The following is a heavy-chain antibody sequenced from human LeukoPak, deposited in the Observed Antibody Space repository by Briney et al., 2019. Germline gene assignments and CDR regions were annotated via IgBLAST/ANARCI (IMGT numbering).Heavy chain of an antibody. CDR1: GGSISSYY. J-gene: IGHJ4*02. V-gene: IGHV4-59*08. CDR2: IYYSGST. CDR3: ARGYSSSWYYFDY. Sequence: PSETLSLTCTVSGGSISSYYWSWIRQPPGKGLEWIGYIYYSGSTNYNPSLKSRVTISVDTSKNQFSLKLSSVTAADTAVYYCARGYSSSWYYFDYWGQGTLVTVSS. D-gene: IGHD6-13*01.